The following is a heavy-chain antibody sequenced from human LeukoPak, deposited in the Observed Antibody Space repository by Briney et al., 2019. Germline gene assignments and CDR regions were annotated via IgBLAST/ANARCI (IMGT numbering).Heavy chain of an antibody. CDR2: IWYDGSNK. J-gene: IGHJ4*02. D-gene: IGHD4-17*01. V-gene: IGHV3-33*01. Sequence: GRSLRLSCAASGFTFSSYGMHWVRQAPGKGLEWVAVIWYDGSNKYYADSVKGRFTISRDNSKNTLYLQMNSLRAEDTALYYCARSVPDYARFDYWGQGTLVTVSP. CDR3: ARSVPDYARFDY. CDR1: GFTFSSYG.